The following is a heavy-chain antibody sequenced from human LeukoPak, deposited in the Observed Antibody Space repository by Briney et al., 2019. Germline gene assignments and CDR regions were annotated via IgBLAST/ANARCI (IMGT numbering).Heavy chain of an antibody. Sequence: GASVPVSCQACGGTFSSYAISWVRQAPGQGVEWMGGIIPILGTAHYAQKFRGRVTITADESTGTAYVEPKSLTSEDTAVYDCARDGGSSGWYFCVDWGQGTLVTVSS. J-gene: IGHJ4*02. CDR1: GGTFSSYA. V-gene: IGHV1-69*13. D-gene: IGHD6-19*01. CDR2: IIPILGTA. CDR3: ARDGGSSGWYFCVD.